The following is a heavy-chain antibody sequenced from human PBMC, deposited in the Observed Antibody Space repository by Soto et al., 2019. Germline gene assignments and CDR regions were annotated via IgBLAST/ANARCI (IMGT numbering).Heavy chain of an antibody. V-gene: IGHV2-5*02. CDR1: GFSLSTSGVG. Sequence: QITLKESGPTLVRPTQTLTLTCAFSGFSLSTSGVGVGWIRQPPGKALEWLAVIYWDDSKHYSPSLRSRLTITKHTSNNLVVPTMTNMDPMDTGTYYAPHKGPEDWPLDYWGQGTLVTVSS. D-gene: IGHD3-9*01. J-gene: IGHJ4*02. CDR2: IYWDDSK. CDR3: PHKGPEDWPLDY.